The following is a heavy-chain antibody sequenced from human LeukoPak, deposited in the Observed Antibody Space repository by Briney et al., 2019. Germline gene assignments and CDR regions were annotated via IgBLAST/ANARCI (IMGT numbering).Heavy chain of an antibody. V-gene: IGHV4-39*07. J-gene: IGHJ4*02. Sequence: KPSETLSLTCSISGGSISSSSPYWGWIRQPPGKGLEWIGNIYYSGTTYYNPSLKSRVIISVDTSNNQFSLKLSSVTAADTAVYYCARVNDEYCSSTSCFFFDYWGQGTLVTVSS. CDR3: ARVNDEYCSSTSCFFFDY. CDR1: GGSISSSSPY. D-gene: IGHD2-2*01. CDR2: IYYSGTT.